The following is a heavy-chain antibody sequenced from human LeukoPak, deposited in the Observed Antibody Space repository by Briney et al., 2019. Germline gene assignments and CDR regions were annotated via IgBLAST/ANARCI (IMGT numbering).Heavy chain of an antibody. CDR2: INHSGST. Sequence: SETLSLTCAVYGGSFSGYYWSWIRQPPGKGLERIGEINHSGSTNYNPSLKSRVTMSVDTSKNQFSLKLSSVTAADTAVYYCARGQYHLLYWYFDLWGRGTLVTVSS. V-gene: IGHV4-34*01. D-gene: IGHD2-2*01. J-gene: IGHJ2*01. CDR1: GGSFSGYY. CDR3: ARGQYHLLYWYFDL.